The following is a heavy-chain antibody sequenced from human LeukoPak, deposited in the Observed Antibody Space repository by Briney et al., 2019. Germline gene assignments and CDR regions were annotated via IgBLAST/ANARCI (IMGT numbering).Heavy chain of an antibody. CDR3: TAGEPGDY. CDR1: GFTFTTYA. J-gene: IGHJ4*02. CDR2: IRSKAYGGTT. Sequence: GGSLRLSCAASGFTFTTYAMSWVRQAPGKGLEWVGFIRSKAYGGTTEYAASVKGRFTISRDDSKSIAYLQMNSLKTEDTAVYYCTAGEPGDYWGQGTLVTVSS. V-gene: IGHV3-49*04. D-gene: IGHD1-14*01.